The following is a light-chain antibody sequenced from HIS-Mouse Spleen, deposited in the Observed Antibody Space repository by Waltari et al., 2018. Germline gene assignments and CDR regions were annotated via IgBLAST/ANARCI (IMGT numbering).Light chain of an antibody. CDR1: SSDVGGYNY. Sequence: QSALTQPRSVSGSPGQSVTISCTGTSSDVGGYNYVSWSQQHPGKAPKLMIYDVSKRPSGVPDRVSGSKSGNTASLTISGLQAEDEADYYCCSYAGSYTSYVFGTGTKVTVL. CDR2: DVS. V-gene: IGLV2-11*01. J-gene: IGLJ1*01. CDR3: CSYAGSYTSYV.